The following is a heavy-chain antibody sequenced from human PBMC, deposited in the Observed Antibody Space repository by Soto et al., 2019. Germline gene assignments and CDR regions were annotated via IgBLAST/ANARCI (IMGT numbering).Heavy chain of an antibody. Sequence: QVHLVQSGAEVKKPGASVKVSCKASGYTFTSYGITWVRQAPGQGLEWMGWISAHNGNTDYAQKLQGRVIVTRDTSASTAYMELRSLRSDDTAVYYCARGRYGDYYGQGALVTVSS. CDR2: ISAHNGNT. CDR3: ARGRYGDY. J-gene: IGHJ4*02. D-gene: IGHD1-1*01. V-gene: IGHV1-18*01. CDR1: GYTFTSYG.